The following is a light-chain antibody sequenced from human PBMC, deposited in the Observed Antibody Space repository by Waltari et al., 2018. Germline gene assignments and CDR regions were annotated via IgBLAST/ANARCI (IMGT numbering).Light chain of an antibody. V-gene: IGKV1-16*02. CDR2: SSS. J-gene: IGKJ4*01. CDR1: QGIANH. Sequence: DIQMTQSPSSLSASVGDRVTITCRASQGIANHLPCFQQKPGKAPKSLISSSSSLQSGDASKFSCSGSVRDFTLTITNLQPEDFATYYCQQYNSFPVTFGGGTKVEIK. CDR3: QQYNSFPVT.